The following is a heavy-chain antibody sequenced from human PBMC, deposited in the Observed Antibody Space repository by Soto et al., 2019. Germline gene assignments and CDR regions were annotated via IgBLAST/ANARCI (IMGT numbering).Heavy chain of an antibody. CDR1: GFTFSSYA. J-gene: IGHJ6*02. CDR3: AKDTIFGVVLMNYYYYYGMDV. D-gene: IGHD3-3*01. V-gene: IGHV3-23*01. CDR2: ISGSGGST. Sequence: GGSLRLSCAASGFTFSSYAMSWVRQAPGKGLEWVSAISGSGGSTYYADSVKGRFTISRDNSKNTLYLQMNSLRAEDTAVYYCAKDTIFGVVLMNYYYYYGMDVWGQGTTVTVSS.